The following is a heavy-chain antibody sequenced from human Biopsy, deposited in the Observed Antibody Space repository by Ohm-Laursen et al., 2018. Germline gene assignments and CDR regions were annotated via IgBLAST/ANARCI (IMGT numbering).Heavy chain of an antibody. CDR1: GESFSGYY. CDR2: INHSGRT. V-gene: IGHV4-34*01. D-gene: IGHD2-15*01. CDR3: ARHGSQGYCTGGSCVDY. Sequence: SDTLSLTCAVYGESFSGYYWSWIRQTPGKGLEWIGEINHSGRTNYNPSLKSRVTISVDTSKNQFSLKLSSATAADTAVFYCARHGSQGYCTGGSCVDYWGQGALVTVSS. J-gene: IGHJ4*02.